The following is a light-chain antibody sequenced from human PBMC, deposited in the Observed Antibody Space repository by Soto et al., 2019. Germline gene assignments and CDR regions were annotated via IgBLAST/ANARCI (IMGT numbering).Light chain of an antibody. CDR2: GNS. CDR1: SSNIGAGYD. CDR3: QSYHSSLTGLYV. V-gene: IGLV1-40*01. J-gene: IGLJ1*01. Sequence: QSVLTQPPSVSGAPGQRVTISCTGSSSNIGAGYDVHWYQQLPGTAPKLLIYGNSNRPSGVPDRFSGSKSGTSASLAITGLQAEDEADYYFQSYHSSLTGLYVFGTGTKLTVL.